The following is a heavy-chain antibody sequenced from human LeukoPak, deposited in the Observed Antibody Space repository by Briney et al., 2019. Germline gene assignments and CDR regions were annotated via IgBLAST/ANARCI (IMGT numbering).Heavy chain of an antibody. CDR3: ARHPDGYLTWSDY. J-gene: IGHJ4*02. V-gene: IGHV4-39*01. CDR2: IYYSGST. D-gene: IGHD5-24*01. CDR1: GGSISSNSCY. Sequence: SETLSLTCTVSGGSISSNSCYWGWIRLPPGKGLEWIGSIYYSGSTYYNPSLKSRVTISVDTSRNQFSLKLSSVTAADTAVYYCARHPDGYLTWSDYWGQGTLVTVSS.